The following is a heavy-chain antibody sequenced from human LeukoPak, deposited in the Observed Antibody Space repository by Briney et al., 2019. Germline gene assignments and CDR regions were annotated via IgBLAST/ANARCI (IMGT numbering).Heavy chain of an antibody. Sequence: GESLKISCKGSGYSFTSYWIGWVRQMPGKGLEWMGIIYPGDSDTRYSPSFQGQVTISADKSISTAYLQWSSLKASDTAMYYCASTCSSTSCRDAFDIWGQGTMVTVSS. CDR1: GYSFTSYW. V-gene: IGHV5-51*01. CDR3: ASTCSSTSCRDAFDI. J-gene: IGHJ3*02. CDR2: IYPGDSDT. D-gene: IGHD2-2*01.